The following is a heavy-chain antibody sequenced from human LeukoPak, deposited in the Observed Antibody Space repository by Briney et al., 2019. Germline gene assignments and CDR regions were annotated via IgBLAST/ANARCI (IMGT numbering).Heavy chain of an antibody. D-gene: IGHD3-22*01. CDR1: GFSFNNAW. J-gene: IGHJ4*02. V-gene: IGHV3-53*01. Sequence: GGSLRLSCTPSGTASGFSFNNAWMNWVRQAPGKGLEWVSVIYSGGRTFYADSVKGRFTISRDNSKNTLYLQMNSLRAEDTAVYYCAIYDSSGYYNYWGQGTLVTVSS. CDR2: IYSGGRT. CDR3: AIYDSSGYYNY.